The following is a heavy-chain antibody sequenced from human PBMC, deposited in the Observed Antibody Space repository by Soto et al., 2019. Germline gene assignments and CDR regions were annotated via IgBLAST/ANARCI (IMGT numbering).Heavy chain of an antibody. CDR2: ISYEGSNK. D-gene: IGHD5-12*01. V-gene: IGHV3-30-3*01. J-gene: IGHJ4*02. CDR1: GLPFSSDA. Sequence: GMDLRLSCAVAGLPFSSDAMHWVRQAPVTGLERVAVISYEGSNKYYADSVKIRFNISRENSKNTLYMQMNSLRAEDTAVYYCARDPDGYNVFDYWGQGT. CDR3: ARDPDGYNVFDY.